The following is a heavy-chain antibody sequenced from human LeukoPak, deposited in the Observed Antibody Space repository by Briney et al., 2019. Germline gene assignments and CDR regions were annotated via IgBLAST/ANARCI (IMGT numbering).Heavy chain of an antibody. J-gene: IGHJ6*02. Sequence: GESLKISCKGSGYTFHFSWIARVRQMPGKGLECMGIIYPGDSDTRYSPSFQGQVTISADKAISTAYLQWNSLKASDTAMYYCARLGYCSGGRCSAMDVWGQGTTVTVSS. D-gene: IGHD2-15*01. V-gene: IGHV5-51*01. CDR3: ARLGYCSGGRCSAMDV. CDR2: IYPGDSDT. CDR1: GYTFHFSW.